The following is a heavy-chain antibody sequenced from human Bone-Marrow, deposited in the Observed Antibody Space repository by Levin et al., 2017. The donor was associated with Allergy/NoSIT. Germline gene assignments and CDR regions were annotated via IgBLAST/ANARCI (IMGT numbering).Heavy chain of an antibody. J-gene: IGHJ4*02. Sequence: ASVKVSCKASGYTFAGYYMHWVRQAPGQGLEWMGWINPNSGGTNFAQKFQGRVTMTRDTSISTAYMELSRVRSDDTAVYYCARGLVGADMFDHWGLGTRVTVSS. CDR2: INPNSGGT. V-gene: IGHV1-2*02. CDR1: GYTFAGYY. CDR3: ARGLVGADMFDH. D-gene: IGHD1-26*01.